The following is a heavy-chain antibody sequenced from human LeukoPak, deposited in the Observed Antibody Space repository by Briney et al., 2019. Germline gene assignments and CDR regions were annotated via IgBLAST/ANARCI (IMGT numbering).Heavy chain of an antibody. D-gene: IGHD4-17*01. J-gene: IGHJ4*02. CDR3: ARNGDYSADS. CDR2: VHHSGRT. Sequence: SETLSLTCAVSGYSISSGYWWSWVRQPPGKGLEWIGEVHHSGRTNYNPSLKSRVTMSVDKSKNQFSLKLTPATAADTAVYYCARNGDYSADSWGQGTLLTVSP. V-gene: IGHV4-4*02. CDR1: GYSISSGYW.